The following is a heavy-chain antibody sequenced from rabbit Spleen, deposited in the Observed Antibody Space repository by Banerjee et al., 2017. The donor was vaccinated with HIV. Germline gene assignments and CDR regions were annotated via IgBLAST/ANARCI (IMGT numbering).Heavy chain of an antibody. J-gene: IGHJ4*01. D-gene: IGHD7-1*01. CDR2: INTESGNT. V-gene: IGHV1S45*01. CDR3: ARDPAKSTWVSFNL. CDR1: GFSLINKVV. Sequence: QEQVEESGGGLVKPGGSLALTCRASGFSLINKVVMCWVRQAPGKGLEWIGCINTESGNTMYARWAKGRFTVSKTSSTTVTLQATSLTAADTATYFCARDPAKSTWVSFNLWGQGTLVTVS.